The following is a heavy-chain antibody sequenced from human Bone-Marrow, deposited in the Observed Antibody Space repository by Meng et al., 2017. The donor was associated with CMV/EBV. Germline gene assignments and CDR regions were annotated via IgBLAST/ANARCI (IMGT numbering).Heavy chain of an antibody. V-gene: IGHV1-2*02. D-gene: IGHD4-23*01. CDR1: GYTFTGYY. CDR3: ARDIGPLGITVVRDYGWFDP. CDR2: INPNSGGT. J-gene: IGHJ5*02. Sequence: ASVKVSCKASGYTFTGYYMHRVRQAPGQGLEWMGWINPNSGGTNYAQKFQGRVTMTRDTSISTAYMELSRLRSDDTAVYYCARDIGPLGITVVRDYGWFDPWGQGTLVTVSS.